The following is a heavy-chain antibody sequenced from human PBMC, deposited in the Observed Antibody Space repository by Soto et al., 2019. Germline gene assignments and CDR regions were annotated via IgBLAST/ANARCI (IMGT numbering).Heavy chain of an antibody. CDR3: ARSFYMGGWFDP. V-gene: IGHV4-39*01. J-gene: IGHJ5*02. CDR1: RGSISSRNYY. D-gene: IGHD3-16*02. Sequence: SETLSLTCTVSRGSISSRNYYWGWIRQPPGKGLEWIGSIYYSGSTYYNPSLKSRVTMSIDTSKNQFSLRLSSVTAADTAVYYCARSFYMGGWFDPWGQGTLVTVSS. CDR2: IYYSGST.